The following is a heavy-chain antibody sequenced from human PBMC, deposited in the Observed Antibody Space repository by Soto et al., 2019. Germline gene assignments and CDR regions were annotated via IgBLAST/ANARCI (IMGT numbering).Heavy chain of an antibody. CDR3: GKGEPLVTPTSNWFDP. CDR2: ISGSGGST. V-gene: IGHV3-23*01. J-gene: IGHJ5*02. Sequence: EVQLLESGGGLVQPGGSLRLSCAASGFTFSSYAMSWVRQAPGKGLEWVSAISGSGGSTYYADSVKGRFTISRDNFKNQLYLQMNSLNAEDKAVYFCGKGEPLVTPTSNWFDPWGQGTLVTVSS. D-gene: IGHD4-4*01. CDR1: GFTFSSYA.